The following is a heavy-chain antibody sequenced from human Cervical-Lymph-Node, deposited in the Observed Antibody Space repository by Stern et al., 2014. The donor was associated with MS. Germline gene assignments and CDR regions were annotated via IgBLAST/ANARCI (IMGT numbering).Heavy chain of an antibody. Sequence: QMQLVQSGAEVKKPGSSVKVSCKASGGTFSSYAISWVRQAPGQGLEWMGGIIPIFGTANYEQKFQGRVTITEDESTCTALMVLSSLRSEDTAVYYCARGELKEGLVRGMDVWGQGTTVTVSS. CDR2: IIPIFGTA. CDR3: ARGELKEGLVRGMDV. D-gene: IGHD1-26*01. CDR1: GGTFSSYA. V-gene: IGHV1-69*01. J-gene: IGHJ6*02.